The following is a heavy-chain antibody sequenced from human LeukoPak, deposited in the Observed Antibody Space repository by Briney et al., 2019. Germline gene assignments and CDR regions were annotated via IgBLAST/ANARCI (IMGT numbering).Heavy chain of an antibody. J-gene: IGHJ4*02. V-gene: IGHV3-23*01. CDR3: ARYCSGYSCYSGFDY. CDR1: GFTFSTFS. D-gene: IGHD2-15*01. CDR2: ISDSGGIT. Sequence: GGSLRLSCAASGFTFSTFSMSWVRQASGKGLEWVSTISDSGGITDYADSVKGRFTLSRDNSKNTLYLQMNSLRAEDTAIYYCARYCSGYSCYSGFDYWGQGTLVTVSS.